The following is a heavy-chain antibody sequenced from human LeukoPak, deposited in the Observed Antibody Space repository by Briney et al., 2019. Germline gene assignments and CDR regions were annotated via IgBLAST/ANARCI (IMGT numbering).Heavy chain of an antibody. CDR1: GYTFTSYD. CDR2: MNPNSGEI. V-gene: IGHV1-8*01. Sequence: ASVKVSCKASGYTFTSYDINWARQATGQGLEWMGWMNPNSGEIGYAQKFQGRITMTSDTSITTAYMELSSLRSEDTAVYYCTRELRGHDQWGQGTLVAVSS. CDR3: TRELRGHDQ. J-gene: IGHJ4*02. D-gene: IGHD5-24*01.